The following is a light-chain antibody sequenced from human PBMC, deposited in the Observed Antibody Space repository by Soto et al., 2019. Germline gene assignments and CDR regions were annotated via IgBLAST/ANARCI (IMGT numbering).Light chain of an antibody. J-gene: IGKJ2*01. V-gene: IGKV3-20*01. CDR3: QQYGSSPPYT. CDR2: AAS. CDR1: QNVGRDY. Sequence: IVLTQSPGTLSLSPGERATLSCRASQNVGRDYVAWYQQKPGQAPRLLIFAASGRVTGIPDRFSGSGPGTDFTLTITRLEPEDFALYFCQQYGSSPPYTFGQGTTLEIK.